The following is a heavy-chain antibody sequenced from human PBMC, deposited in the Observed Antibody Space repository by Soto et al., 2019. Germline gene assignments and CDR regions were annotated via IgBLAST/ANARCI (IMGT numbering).Heavy chain of an antibody. CDR3: ARVNYGDYYYGMDV. CDR1: GGSINYSY. Sequence: SETLSLTCTVSGGSINYSYWTWIRQPPGKGLEWIGYISYTGSANYNASLKSRLTISVDTSKNQFSLKLSSVTATDTALYYCARVNYGDYYYGMDVWGQGTTVTVSS. J-gene: IGHJ6*02. D-gene: IGHD4-17*01. V-gene: IGHV4-59*01. CDR2: ISYTGSA.